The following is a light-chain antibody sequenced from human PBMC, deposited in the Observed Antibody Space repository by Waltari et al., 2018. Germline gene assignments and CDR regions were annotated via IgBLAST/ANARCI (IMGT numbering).Light chain of an antibody. J-gene: IGLJ3*02. Sequence: QSALTQPPSASGSPGQSVTISCTGTSSDVGGYNYVSWYQQYPGRAPKLMIYEVTKRPSGVPDRFSCSKSGNTAALTVSGLQADDEADYYCSSYAGSNNYWVFGGGTTLTVL. CDR2: EVT. V-gene: IGLV2-8*01. CDR1: SSDVGGYNY. CDR3: SSYAGSNNYWV.